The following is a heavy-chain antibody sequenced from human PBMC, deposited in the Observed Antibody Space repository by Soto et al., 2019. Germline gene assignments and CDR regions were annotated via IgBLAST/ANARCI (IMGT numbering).Heavy chain of an antibody. J-gene: IGHJ6*02. CDR2: IYYSGST. V-gene: IGHV4-31*03. CDR3: ATRTDYYYGSGSLGGMDV. Sequence: QVQLQESGPGLVKPSQTLSLTCTVSGGSINSGVYYWSWIRQHPGKGLEWIGYIYYSGSTYYNPSLKSRVTISVDTSNNQFSLKLSSVTAADTAVYYCATRTDYYYGSGSLGGMDVWGQGTTVTVSS. CDR1: GGSINSGVYY. D-gene: IGHD3-10*01.